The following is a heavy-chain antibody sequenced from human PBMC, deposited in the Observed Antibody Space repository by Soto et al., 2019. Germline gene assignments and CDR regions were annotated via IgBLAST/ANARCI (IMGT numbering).Heavy chain of an antibody. D-gene: IGHD4-17*01. CDR1: GGSLTSYY. V-gene: IGHV4-59*01. Sequence: SETLSLTCNVSGGSLTSYYWSWIRQPPGKGLEWIGYTYYSGSTNYDPSLKSRVTISVDTSKNQFSLKLNSVTAADTAVYYCARDHGDEYNWFDPWGQGTLVTVSS. J-gene: IGHJ5*02. CDR3: ARDHGDEYNWFDP. CDR2: TYYSGST.